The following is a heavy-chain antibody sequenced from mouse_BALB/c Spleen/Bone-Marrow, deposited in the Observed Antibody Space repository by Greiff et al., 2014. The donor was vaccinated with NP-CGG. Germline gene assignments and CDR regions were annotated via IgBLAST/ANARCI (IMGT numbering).Heavy chain of an antibody. CDR2: IYPGNVNT. CDR3: ARDYHGSSSFAY. J-gene: IGHJ3*01. CDR1: GYTFTSYY. Sequence: LQESGPELVKPGASVRISCKASGYTFTSYYIHWVKQRPGQGLEWIGWIYPGNVNTKYNEKFKGKATLTADKSSSTAYMQLSSLTSEDSAVYFCARDYHGSSSFAYWGQGTLVTVSA. V-gene: IGHV1S56*01. D-gene: IGHD1-1*01.